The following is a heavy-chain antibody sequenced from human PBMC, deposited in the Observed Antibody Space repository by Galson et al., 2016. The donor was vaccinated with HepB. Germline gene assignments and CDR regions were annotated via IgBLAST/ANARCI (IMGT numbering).Heavy chain of an antibody. V-gene: IGHV3-30*18. J-gene: IGHJ4*02. CDR2: ISFDGKNK. Sequence: APGKGLEWLAVISFDGKNKYYGDSVKGRFTISRDNSKNTVYLQMNSLKTEDTALYYCAKGDGWDDVGFEYWGQGNLVTVSS. D-gene: IGHD1-1*01. CDR3: AKGDGWDDVGFEY.